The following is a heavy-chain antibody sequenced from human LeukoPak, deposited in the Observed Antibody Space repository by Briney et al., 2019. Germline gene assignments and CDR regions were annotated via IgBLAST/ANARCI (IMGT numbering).Heavy chain of an antibody. CDR1: GFTFSGYD. Sequence: GGSLRLSCAASGFTFSGYDMNWVRQAPGKGLEWVANINQDGSEKYYVDSVKGRFTISRDNAKNSLYLQMNSLRAEDTAVYYCARGNWASSFDYWGQGTLVTVSS. V-gene: IGHV3-7*05. CDR2: INQDGSEK. CDR3: ARGNWASSFDY. J-gene: IGHJ4*02. D-gene: IGHD7-27*01.